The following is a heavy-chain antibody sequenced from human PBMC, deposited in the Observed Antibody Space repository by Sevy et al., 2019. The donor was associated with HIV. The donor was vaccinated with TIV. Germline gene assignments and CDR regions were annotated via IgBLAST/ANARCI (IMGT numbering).Heavy chain of an antibody. V-gene: IGHV4-59*01. CDR3: ARGSSGYYPQFDY. J-gene: IGHJ4*02. CDR2: VYYSGST. CDR1: GGSINNYY. D-gene: IGHD3-22*01. Sequence: SETLSLTCTVSGGSINNYYWSWIRQPPGKGLEWIGYVYYSGSTNYNPSLRSRVIISVDTSKNQFSLKLTSVTAADTAVYYCARGSSGYYPQFDYWGQGALVTVSS.